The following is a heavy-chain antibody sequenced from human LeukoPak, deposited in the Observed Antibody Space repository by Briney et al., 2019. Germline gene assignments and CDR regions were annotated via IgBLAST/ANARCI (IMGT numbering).Heavy chain of an antibody. CDR3: ARHTSRDRGSYWYFDL. CDR1: GGSISSYY. CDR2: IYYSGST. Sequence: SETLSLTCAVSGGSISSYYWSWIRQPPGKGLEWIGYIYYSGSTNYNPSLKSRVTISVDTSKNQFSLKLSSVTAADTAVYYCARHTSRDRGSYWYFDLWGRGTLVTVSS. V-gene: IGHV4-59*08. J-gene: IGHJ2*01. D-gene: IGHD3-10*01.